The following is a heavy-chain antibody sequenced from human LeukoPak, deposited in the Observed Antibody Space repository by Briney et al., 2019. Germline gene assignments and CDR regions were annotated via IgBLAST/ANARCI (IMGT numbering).Heavy chain of an antibody. CDR3: ARDPGVRWLVGFDY. V-gene: IGHV3-74*01. J-gene: IGHJ4*02. CDR2: INSDGGSI. CDR1: GFTFSNYW. Sequence: GGSLRPSCAASGFTFSNYWMHWVRQAPGKGLMWVSRINSDGGSITYADSVKGRFTISRDISKNTLYLEMNSLRAEDTAVYYCARDPGVRWLVGFDYWGQGTLVTVSS. D-gene: IGHD6-19*01.